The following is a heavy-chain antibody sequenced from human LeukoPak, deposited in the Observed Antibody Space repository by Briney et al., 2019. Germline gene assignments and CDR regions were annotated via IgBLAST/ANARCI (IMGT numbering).Heavy chain of an antibody. D-gene: IGHD5-18*01. CDR2: IYYSKNT. V-gene: IGHV4-39*01. CDR1: XGSISSSIAY. Sequence: SETLSLTCTVSXGSISSSIAYWGWIRQPPGKGLEWIGSIYYSKNTYYNPSLKSRVTISADTSKNQFSLTLGSVSATDTAVYYCVSPRGFSYGYFDYWGQGTLVTVSS. CDR3: VSPRGFSYGYFDY. J-gene: IGHJ4*02.